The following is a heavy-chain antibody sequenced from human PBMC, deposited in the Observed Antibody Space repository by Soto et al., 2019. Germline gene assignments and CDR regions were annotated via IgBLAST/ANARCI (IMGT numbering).Heavy chain of an antibody. CDR1: GYTFTSYG. Sequence: QVQLVQSGAEVKKPGASVKVSCNASGYTFTSYGISWVRQAPGQGLEWMGWISAYNGNTNYAQKLQGRVTMTTDTSTSTAYMALRSLRSDDTAVYYCAREITPTTVTMNWFDPWGQGTLVTVSS. J-gene: IGHJ5*02. D-gene: IGHD4-17*01. V-gene: IGHV1-18*01. CDR3: AREITPTTVTMNWFDP. CDR2: ISAYNGNT.